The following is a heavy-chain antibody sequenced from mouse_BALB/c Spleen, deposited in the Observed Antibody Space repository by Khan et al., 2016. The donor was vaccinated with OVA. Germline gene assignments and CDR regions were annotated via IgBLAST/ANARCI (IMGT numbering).Heavy chain of an antibody. Sequence: EVQLQESGPGLVKPSQSLSLTCSVTGYSITSGYRWNWIRQFPGNKLVWMGYISYDGSNNYNPSLKNRISITRDTSKNQFFLQLNSVTTEDISTYYCTRGGAVVPYWYFDVGGAGTTVTVSS. CDR2: ISYDGSN. J-gene: IGHJ1*01. D-gene: IGHD1-1*01. CDR1: GYSITSGYR. CDR3: TRGGAVVPYWYFDV. V-gene: IGHV3-6*02.